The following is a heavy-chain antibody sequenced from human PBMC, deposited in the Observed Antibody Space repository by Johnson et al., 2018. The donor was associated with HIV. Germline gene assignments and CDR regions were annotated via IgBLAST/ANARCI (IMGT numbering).Heavy chain of an antibody. D-gene: IGHD5-12*01. CDR1: GITFSDAW. J-gene: IGHJ3*02. CDR2: IKSKTDGGTT. Sequence: VQLVESGGGLVKPGGSLRLSCAASGITFSDAWMSWVRQAPGKGLEWVGRIKSKTDGGTTDYAAPVKGRFTISRDDSKNTLYLQMNSMKTEDTAVYYCTTGLPGATYDAFDIWGQGTMVTVSS. V-gene: IGHV3-15*01. CDR3: TTGLPGATYDAFDI.